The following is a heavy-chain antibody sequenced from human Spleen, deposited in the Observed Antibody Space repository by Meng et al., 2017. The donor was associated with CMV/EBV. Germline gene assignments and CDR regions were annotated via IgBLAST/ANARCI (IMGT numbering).Heavy chain of an antibody. Sequence: SVKVSCKASGGTFSSYAISWVRQAPGQGLEWMGGIIPIFGTANYAQKFQGRVTITTDESTSTAYMELSSLRSEDTAVYYCARGRFWNGLRKTNYYYGMDVWGQGTTVTVSS. CDR1: GGTFSSYA. D-gene: IGHD3-3*01. V-gene: IGHV1-69*05. CDR2: IIPIFGTA. J-gene: IGHJ6*02. CDR3: ARGRFWNGLRKTNYYYGMDV.